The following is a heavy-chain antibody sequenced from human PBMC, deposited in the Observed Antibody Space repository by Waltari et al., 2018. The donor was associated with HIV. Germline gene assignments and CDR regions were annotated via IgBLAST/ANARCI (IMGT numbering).Heavy chain of an antibody. CDR3: AKGRYFDWSPLDY. D-gene: IGHD3-9*01. V-gene: IGHV3-9*01. J-gene: IGHJ4*02. CDR2: ISWSSGSI. Sequence: EVQLVESGGGLVQPGRSLRLSCAASGFTFDDYAMHWVRQAPGKGLEWVSGISWSSGSIVDAESVEGRFTGYRDNAKNSLYLQMNSLGAEDTALYYCAKGRYFDWSPLDYWGQGTLVTVSS. CDR1: GFTFDDYA.